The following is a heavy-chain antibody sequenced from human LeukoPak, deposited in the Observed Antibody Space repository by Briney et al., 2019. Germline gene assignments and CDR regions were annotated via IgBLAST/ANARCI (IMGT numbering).Heavy chain of an antibody. J-gene: IGHJ4*02. Sequence: SETLSLTCTVSGGSISSYYWSWIRQPAGKGLEWIGRIYTGGSTNYNPSLKSRVTMSVDTSKNQFSLKLSSVTAADTAVYYCARDLTASGWIDYWGQGTLVTVSS. CDR1: GGSISSYY. V-gene: IGHV4-4*07. D-gene: IGHD5-18*01. CDR3: ARDLTASGWIDY. CDR2: IYTGGST.